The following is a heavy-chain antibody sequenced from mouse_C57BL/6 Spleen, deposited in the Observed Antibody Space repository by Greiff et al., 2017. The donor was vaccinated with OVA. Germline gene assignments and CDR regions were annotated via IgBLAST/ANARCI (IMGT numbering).Heavy chain of an antibody. V-gene: IGHV2-2*01. D-gene: IGHD1-1*01. J-gene: IGHJ4*01. CDR3: AREITTVGGYAMDY. CDR1: GFSLTSYG. CDR2: IWSGGST. Sequence: VKLMESGPGLVQPSQSLSITCTVSGFSLTSYGVHWVRQSPGKGLEWLGVIWSGGSTDYNAAFISRLSISKDNSKSQVFFKMNSLQADDTAIYYCAREITTVGGYAMDYWGQGTSVTVSS.